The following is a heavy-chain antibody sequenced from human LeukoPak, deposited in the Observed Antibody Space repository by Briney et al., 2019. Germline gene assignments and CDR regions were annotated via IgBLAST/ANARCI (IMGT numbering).Heavy chain of an antibody. J-gene: IGHJ4*02. Sequence: ASVKVSCKASGGTFSSYAISWVRQAPGQGLEWMGRIIPILGIANYAQKFQGRVTITADKSTSTAYMELSSLRSEDTAVYYCAKDSSTWPEGYDYWGQGTLVIVSS. CDR2: IIPILGIA. CDR3: AKDSSTWPEGYDY. V-gene: IGHV1-69*04. CDR1: GGTFSSYA. D-gene: IGHD6-13*01.